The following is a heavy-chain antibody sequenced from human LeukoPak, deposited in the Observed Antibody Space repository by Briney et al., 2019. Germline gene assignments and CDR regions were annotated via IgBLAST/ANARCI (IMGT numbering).Heavy chain of an antibody. D-gene: IGHD6-25*01. Sequence: GGSLRLSRAPSGFTLSIYAMHWVRQAPGKRLECVVVISYDGSNKYYADSVKGRFTISRDNSTTTLYLQMNSLTAEDSAVYYCARGLGGSSAENWFVPWGEGTLVTVSS. V-gene: IGHV3-30-3*01. CDR3: ARGLGGSSAENWFVP. CDR1: GFTLSIYA. CDR2: ISYDGSNK. J-gene: IGHJ5*02.